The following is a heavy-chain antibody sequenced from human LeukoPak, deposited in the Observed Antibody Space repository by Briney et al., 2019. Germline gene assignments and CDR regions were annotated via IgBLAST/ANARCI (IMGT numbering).Heavy chain of an antibody. J-gene: IGHJ3*02. CDR1: GFTFSSYA. V-gene: IGHV3-30-3*01. D-gene: IGHD3-22*01. CDR3: ARESRILVVSDAFDI. CDR2: ISYDGSNK. Sequence: PGGSLRLSCAAYGFTFSSYAMHWVRQAPGRGLEWVAVISYDGSNKYYADSVKGRFTISRDNSKNTLYLQMNSLRAEDTSVYYCARESRILVVSDAFDIWGQGTMVTVSS.